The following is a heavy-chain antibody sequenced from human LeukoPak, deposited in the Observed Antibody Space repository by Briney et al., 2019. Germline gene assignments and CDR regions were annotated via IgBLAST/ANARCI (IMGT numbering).Heavy chain of an antibody. J-gene: IGHJ6*03. CDR2: INPNSGGT. V-gene: IGHV1-2*02. Sequence: ASVKVSCKASGYTFTGYYMHWVRQAPGQGLEWMGWINPNSGGTNYAQKFQGRVTMTRDTSISTAYMELSRLRSDDTAVYYCARAVGSGSLQTYYYYMDVWGKGTTVTISS. D-gene: IGHD3-10*01. CDR1: GYTFTGYY. CDR3: ARAVGSGSLQTYYYYMDV.